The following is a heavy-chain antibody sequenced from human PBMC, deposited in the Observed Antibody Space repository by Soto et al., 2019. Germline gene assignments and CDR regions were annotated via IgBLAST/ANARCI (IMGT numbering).Heavy chain of an antibody. CDR1: GYTFTSYG. Sequence: SVKVSCKASGYTFTSYGISWGRQAPGQGLEWMGWISAYNGNTNYAQKLQGRVTMTTDTSTSTAYMDLRSLISDDTAVYYCARDPPCSSTSCYTTGFDYWGQGTLDTVSS. D-gene: IGHD2-2*02. CDR3: ARDPPCSSTSCYTTGFDY. CDR2: ISAYNGNT. V-gene: IGHV1-18*04. J-gene: IGHJ4*02.